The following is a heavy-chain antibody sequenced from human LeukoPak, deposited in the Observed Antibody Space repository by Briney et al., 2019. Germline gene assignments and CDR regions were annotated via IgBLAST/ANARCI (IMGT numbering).Heavy chain of an antibody. D-gene: IGHD1-26*01. CDR2: IDWDGDK. CDR1: GFSLSTSGMC. J-gene: IGHJ5*01. V-gene: IGHV2-70*11. CDR3: ARTRVRSGIYTGWFDS. Sequence: SGPALVKPTQTLTLTCTFSGFSLSTSGMCVTWIRQPPGKALEWLARIDWDGDKYYSASLKTRLTIFKDSPKNQVALTVANMDPVDTGTYYCARTRVRSGIYTGWFDSWGQGIVVTVSS.